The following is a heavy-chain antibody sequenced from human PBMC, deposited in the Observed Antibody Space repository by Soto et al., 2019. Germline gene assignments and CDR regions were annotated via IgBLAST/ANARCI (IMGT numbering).Heavy chain of an antibody. CDR3: AHRPTSAYYDFWSGYCWFDP. CDR2: IYWDDDK. V-gene: IGHV2-5*02. J-gene: IGHJ5*02. D-gene: IGHD3-3*01. CDR1: GFSLSTSGVG. Sequence: QITLKESGPTLVKPTQTLTLTCTFSGFSLSTSGVGVGWIRQPPGKALEWLALIYWDDDKRYSPSLKSRLTITKATSTIQVGHTMTHMDPVDTATYYFAHRPTSAYYDFWSGYCWFDPWGKGTLVTVSS.